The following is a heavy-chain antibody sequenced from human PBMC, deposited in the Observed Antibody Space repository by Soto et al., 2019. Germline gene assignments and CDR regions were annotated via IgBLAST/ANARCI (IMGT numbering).Heavy chain of an antibody. Sequence: QAQLVQSGVEVKKPGASVKVSCKASGYTFSSYGINWVRQAPGQGLEWLGWISPYNDDTKYAQKLQGRVTMTTDRSSRTAYMALRSLSSDDTAVYFCARGGYYDSSGSRNYHYYGMDVWGQGTTVTVSS. D-gene: IGHD3-22*01. J-gene: IGHJ6*02. CDR2: ISPYNDDT. V-gene: IGHV1-18*01. CDR1: GYTFSSYG. CDR3: ARGGYYDSSGSRNYHYYGMDV.